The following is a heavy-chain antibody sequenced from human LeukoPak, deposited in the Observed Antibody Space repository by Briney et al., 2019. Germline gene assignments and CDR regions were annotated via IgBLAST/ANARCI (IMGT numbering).Heavy chain of an antibody. CDR2: INSDGSST. V-gene: IGHV3-74*01. CDR3: ARDRRGSTSCCAFDY. J-gene: IGHJ4*02. D-gene: IGHD2-2*01. Sequence: GGSLRLSCAASGFTFSSYWMHWVRQAPGKGLVWVSRINSDGSSTSYADSVKGRFTISRDNSKNTLYLQMNSLRAEDTAVYYCARDRRGSTSCCAFDYWGQGTLVTVSS. CDR1: GFTFSSYW.